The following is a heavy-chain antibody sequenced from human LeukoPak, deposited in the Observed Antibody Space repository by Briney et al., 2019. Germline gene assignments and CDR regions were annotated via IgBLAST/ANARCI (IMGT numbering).Heavy chain of an antibody. CDR2: INHSGST. V-gene: IGHV4-39*07. D-gene: IGHD5-18*01. CDR1: SGSISTSNYY. CDR3: ARKGPGYSYGYGRFDY. Sequence: SETLSLTCTVSSGSISTSNYYWSWIRQPPGKGLEWIGEINHSGSTNYNPSLKSRVTISVDTSKNQFSLKLSSVTAADTAVYYCARKGPGYSYGYGRFDYWGQGTLVTVSS. J-gene: IGHJ4*02.